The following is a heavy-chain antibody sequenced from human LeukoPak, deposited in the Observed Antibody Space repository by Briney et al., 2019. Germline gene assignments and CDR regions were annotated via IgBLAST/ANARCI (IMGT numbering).Heavy chain of an antibody. CDR3: AREMATSSQFDC. J-gene: IGHJ4*02. D-gene: IGHD5-24*01. Sequence: PSETLSLTCTVSGGSISSGGYYWSWIRQHPGKGLEWIGYIYYSGGTYYNPSLKSRITISIDTSKNQFSLKLSSVTAADTAVYYCAREMATSSQFDCWGQGTLVTVSS. V-gene: IGHV4-31*03. CDR1: GGSISSGGYY. CDR2: IYYSGGT.